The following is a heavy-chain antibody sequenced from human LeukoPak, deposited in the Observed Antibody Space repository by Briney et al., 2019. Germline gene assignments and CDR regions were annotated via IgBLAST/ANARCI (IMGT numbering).Heavy chain of an antibody. J-gene: IGHJ6*02. Sequence: PGGSLRLSCAASGFTFDDYAMHWVRQAPGKGLEWVSGISWNSGSIGYADSVRGRFTISRDNAKNSLYLQMNSLRAEDTALYYCAKDQGFLNYYYGMDVWGQGTTVTVSS. V-gene: IGHV3-9*01. CDR3: AKDQGFLNYYYGMDV. CDR1: GFTFDDYA. CDR2: ISWNSGSI.